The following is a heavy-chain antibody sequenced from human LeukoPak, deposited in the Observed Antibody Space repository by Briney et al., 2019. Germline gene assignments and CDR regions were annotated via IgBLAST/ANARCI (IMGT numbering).Heavy chain of an antibody. CDR1: GGSLSGYY. CDR3: ARGGSVVPAARWGRAFDY. D-gene: IGHD2-2*01. CDR2: INHSGST. Sequence: SETLSLTCAVYGGSLSGYYWSWIRQPPGKGLEWIGEINHSGSTNYNPSLKSRVTISVDTSKNQFSLKLSSVTAADTAVYYCARGGSVVPAARWGRAFDYWGQGTLVTVSS. J-gene: IGHJ4*02. V-gene: IGHV4-34*01.